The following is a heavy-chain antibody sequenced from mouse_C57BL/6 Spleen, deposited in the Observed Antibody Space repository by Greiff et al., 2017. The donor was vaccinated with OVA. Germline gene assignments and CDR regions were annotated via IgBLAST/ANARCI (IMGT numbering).Heavy chain of an antibody. CDR3: ARDGYYWYFDV. J-gene: IGHJ1*03. V-gene: IGHV1-22*01. Sequence: EVQLQQSGPELVKPGASVKMSCKASGYTFTDYNMHWVKQSHGKSLEWIGYINPNNGGTSYNQKFKGKATLTVNKSSSTAYMEPRSLTSEDSAVYYCARDGYYWYFDVWGTGTTVTVSS. CDR2: INPNNGGT. CDR1: GYTFTDYN. D-gene: IGHD2-3*01.